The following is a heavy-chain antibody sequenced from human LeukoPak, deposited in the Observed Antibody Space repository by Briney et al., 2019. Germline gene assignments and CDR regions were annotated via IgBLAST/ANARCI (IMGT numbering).Heavy chain of an antibody. D-gene: IGHD6-13*01. V-gene: IGHV3-23*01. J-gene: IGHJ4*02. CDR1: GFTFSTYA. CDR2: ISDSGGST. Sequence: GGSLRLSCAASGFTFSTYAMSWVRQAPGKGLEWVSAISDSGGSTYYADSVKGRFTISRDNSKNTLYLRMNSLSAEDMAVYYCAKVAPSSWYLNYWGQGTLVTVSS. CDR3: AKVAPSSWYLNY.